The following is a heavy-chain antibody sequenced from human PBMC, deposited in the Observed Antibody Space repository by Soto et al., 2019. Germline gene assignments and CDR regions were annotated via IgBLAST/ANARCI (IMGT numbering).Heavy chain of an antibody. CDR2: IIPIFGTA. CDR1: GGTFSSYA. J-gene: IGHJ6*02. Sequence: SVKVSCKASGGTFSSYAISWVRQAPGQGLEWMGGIIPIFGTANYAQKFQGRVTITADESTSTAYMELSSLRSEDTAVYYCAARVVPAAIDPHYYYGMDVWGQGTTVTVSS. V-gene: IGHV1-69*13. D-gene: IGHD2-2*01. CDR3: AARVVPAAIDPHYYYGMDV.